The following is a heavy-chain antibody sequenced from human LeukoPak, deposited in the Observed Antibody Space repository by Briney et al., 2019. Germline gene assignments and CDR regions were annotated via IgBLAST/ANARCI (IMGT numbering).Heavy chain of an antibody. CDR3: ARGTGYSSGWTRDY. V-gene: IGHV1-2*02. D-gene: IGHD6-19*01. J-gene: IGHJ4*02. CDR1: GYTFTGYY. Sequence: ASVKVSCKASGYTFTGYYMHWVRQAPGQGLEWMGWINPNSGGTNYAQKFQGRVTMTRDTSISTAYMELSRLRSDDTAVYYCARGTGYSSGWTRDYWGQGTLVTVSS. CDR2: INPNSGGT.